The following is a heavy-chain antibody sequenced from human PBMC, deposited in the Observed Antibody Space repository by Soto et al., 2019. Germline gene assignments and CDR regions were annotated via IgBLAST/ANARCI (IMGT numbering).Heavy chain of an antibody. CDR3: AKDRMVVDGAGAFEI. CDR1: GFTFRSYA. D-gene: IGHD3-22*01. V-gene: IGHV3-23*01. CDR2: VSGSGDTT. J-gene: IGHJ3*02. Sequence: EVQLLESGGGLGQPGGSLRLSCAASGFTFRSYAMSWVRQAPGKGLDWVSAVSGSGDTTYYADFVKGRFTISRDNSKNTLYLQINSLRDEDTAVYYCAKDRMVVDGAGAFEIWGQGTMVTVSS.